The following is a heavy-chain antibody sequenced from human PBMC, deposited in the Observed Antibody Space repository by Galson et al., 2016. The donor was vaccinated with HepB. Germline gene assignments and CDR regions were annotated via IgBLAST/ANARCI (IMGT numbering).Heavy chain of an antibody. CDR2: ISSDGSNK. CDR1: GFTRSYG. V-gene: IGHV3-30*18. Sequence: SLRLSCAVSGFTRSYGMHWVRQAPGKGLEWVAVISSDGSNKYYADSVKGRFTISRDNSKNTLYLQMNSLRTEDTAVYYCAKWHDDGDYPKYYYYIDVWCKGTTVIVSS. J-gene: IGHJ6*03. CDR3: AKWHDDGDYPKYYYYIDV. D-gene: IGHD4-17*01.